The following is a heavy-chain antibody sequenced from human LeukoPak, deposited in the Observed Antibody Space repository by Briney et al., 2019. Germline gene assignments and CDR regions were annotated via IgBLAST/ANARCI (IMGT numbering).Heavy chain of an antibody. CDR3: ATPAAGPGAEYSLY. CDR1: GFTFSSYS. D-gene: IGHD6-13*01. CDR2: IQYDGSNK. Sequence: GGSLRLSCAASGFTFSSYSMNWVRQAPGKGLEWLAFIQYDGSNKYYADSVKGRFTISRDNAKNSLDLQMNSLKVEDTAVYYCATPAAGPGAEYSLYWGQGTLVTVSS. J-gene: IGHJ1*01. V-gene: IGHV3-30*02.